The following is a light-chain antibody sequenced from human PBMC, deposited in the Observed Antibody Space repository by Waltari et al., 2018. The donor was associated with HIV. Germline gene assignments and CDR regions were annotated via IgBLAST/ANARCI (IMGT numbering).Light chain of an antibody. CDR2: EGI. J-gene: IGLJ3*02. V-gene: IGLV2-23*01. Sequence: QSALTQPASVSGSPGQSITISCTGSSSDVGRYNLVSWYQQHPGKAPKLMIYEGIKRPSGVSNRFSGSKSGNTASLTISGLQAEDEADYYCCSYAGSSNWVFGGGTKLTVL. CDR3: CSYAGSSNWV. CDR1: SSDVGRYNL.